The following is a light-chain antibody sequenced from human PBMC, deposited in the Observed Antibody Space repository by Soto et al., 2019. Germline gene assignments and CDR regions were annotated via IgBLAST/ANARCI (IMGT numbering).Light chain of an antibody. V-gene: IGKV3-11*01. Sequence: EIVLTQSPATLSLSPGERATLSCRASRGIDTYLAWYQQKRGQAPRLLIYDASNRTTGTPARCGGGGSGTDFTLSISSLETDDLAVYYCQQRSTWPLTFGGGT. CDR2: DAS. CDR1: RGIDTY. J-gene: IGKJ4*01. CDR3: QQRSTWPLT.